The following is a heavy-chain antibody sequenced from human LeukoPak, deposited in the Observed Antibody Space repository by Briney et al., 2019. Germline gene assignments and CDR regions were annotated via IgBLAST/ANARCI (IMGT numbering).Heavy chain of an antibody. V-gene: IGHV1-69*04. CDR1: GGTFSSYA. D-gene: IGHD2-2*01. CDR2: IIPILGIA. J-gene: IGHJ5*02. CDR3: ARGGPAPTDNWFDP. Sequence: SVKVSCKASGGTFSSYAISWVRQAPGQGLEWMGRIIPILGIANYAQKFQGRVTITTDESTSTAYMELSSLRSEDTAVYYCARGGPAPTDNWFDPWGQGTLVTVSS.